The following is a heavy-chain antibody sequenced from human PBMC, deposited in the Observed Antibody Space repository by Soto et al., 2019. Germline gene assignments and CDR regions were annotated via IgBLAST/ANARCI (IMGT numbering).Heavy chain of an antibody. J-gene: IGHJ4*02. CDR1: GFTFSSYA. Sequence: GGSLRLSCAASGFTFSSYAMSWVRQAPGKGLEWVSAISGSGGSTYYADSVKGRFTISRDNSKNTLYLQMNSLRAEDTAVYYCAKAPYYYDSSGYFPGWGQGTLVTVSS. V-gene: IGHV3-23*01. D-gene: IGHD3-22*01. CDR2: ISGSGGST. CDR3: AKAPYYYDSSGYFPG.